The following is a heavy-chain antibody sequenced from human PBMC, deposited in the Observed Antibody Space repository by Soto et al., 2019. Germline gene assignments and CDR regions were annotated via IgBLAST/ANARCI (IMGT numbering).Heavy chain of an antibody. V-gene: IGHV3-30-3*01. CDR2: MSYDGNQK. D-gene: IGHD3-9*01. CDR3: GKDRYFDSYYLDS. Sequence: GGSLRLSCAASGFTFSRYAIHWVRKAPGKGLEWVTVMSYDGNQKHYADSVKGRFTVSRDDSENTVFLQMTSLRPEDTATYYCGKDRYFDSYYLDSWGQGTLVTVSS. CDR1: GFTFSRYA. J-gene: IGHJ4*02.